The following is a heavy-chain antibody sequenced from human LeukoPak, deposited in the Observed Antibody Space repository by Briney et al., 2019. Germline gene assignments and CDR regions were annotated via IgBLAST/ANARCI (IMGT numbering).Heavy chain of an antibody. J-gene: IGHJ3*02. D-gene: IGHD5-12*01. CDR3: AGVKEASAFDI. V-gene: IGHV3-21*04. CDR1: GFTFSSYS. Sequence: PGGSLRLSCAVSGFTFSSYSMNWVRQAPGKGLECVSSISRSSSHKYYADSVKGRFTISRDNAKNSLYLQMNSLRADDTAVYYCAGVKEASAFDIWGQGTMVTVSS. CDR2: ISRSSSHK.